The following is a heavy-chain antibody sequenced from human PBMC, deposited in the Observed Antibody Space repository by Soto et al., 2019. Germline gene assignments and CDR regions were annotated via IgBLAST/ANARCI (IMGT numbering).Heavy chain of an antibody. CDR2: ISDNGGNT. J-gene: IGHJ5*01. CDR1: GVSCAREA. V-gene: IGHV3-23*01. Sequence: PRGSVGLGCAAPGVSCAREAMRWVRQAPGKGLGWVSRISDNGGNTYYAESVKGRFTISRDNSKNTLYLQINSLRAEDTAVYYCAKERGRGVVGGIKIASWGHGT. D-gene: IGHD2-15*01. CDR3: AKERGRGVVGGIKIAS.